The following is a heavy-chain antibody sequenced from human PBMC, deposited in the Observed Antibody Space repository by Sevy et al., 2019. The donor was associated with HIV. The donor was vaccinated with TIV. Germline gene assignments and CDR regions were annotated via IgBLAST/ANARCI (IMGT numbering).Heavy chain of an antibody. CDR2: IIPIFGTA. V-gene: IGHV1-69*13. J-gene: IGHJ4*02. Sequence: ASVKVSCKASGGTFSSYAISWVRQAPGQGLEWMGGIIPIFGTANYAQKFQGRVTITADESTSTAYMELSSLRSEDTAVYYCAREVSSYSETHFDYWGQGTLVTVSS. D-gene: IGHD3-10*01. CDR3: AREVSSYSETHFDY. CDR1: GGTFSSYA.